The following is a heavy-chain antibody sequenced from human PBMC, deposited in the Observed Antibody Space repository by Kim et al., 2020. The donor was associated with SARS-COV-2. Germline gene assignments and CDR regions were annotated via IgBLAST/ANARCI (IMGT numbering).Heavy chain of an antibody. Sequence: SETLSLTCTVSGGSISSGGYYWSWIRQHPGKGLEWIGYIYYSGSTYYNPSLKSRVTISVDTSKNQFSLKLSSVTAADTAVYYCARDAAAAAGKGPLWYFDLWGRGPLVTVSS. V-gene: IGHV4-31*03. CDR2: IYYSGST. D-gene: IGHD6-13*01. J-gene: IGHJ2*01. CDR3: ARDAAAAAGKGPLWYFDL. CDR1: GGSISSGGYY.